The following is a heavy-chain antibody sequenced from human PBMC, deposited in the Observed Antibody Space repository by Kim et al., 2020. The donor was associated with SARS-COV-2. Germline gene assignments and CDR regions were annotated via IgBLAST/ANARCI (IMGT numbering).Heavy chain of an antibody. D-gene: IGHD6-13*01. CDR2: IYYSGSP. CDR1: GGSVSSGTYY. CDR3: ARASTGRWYVMDFFDP. J-gene: IGHJ5*02. V-gene: IGHV4-39*01. Sequence: SETLSLTCTVSGGSVSSGTYYWGWIRQPPGKGLEWVGSIYYSGSPYYNPSFKSRVTISIDTSKNQLSLKVSSVTAADTAAYYCARASTGRWYVMDFFDPWGQGTLAT.